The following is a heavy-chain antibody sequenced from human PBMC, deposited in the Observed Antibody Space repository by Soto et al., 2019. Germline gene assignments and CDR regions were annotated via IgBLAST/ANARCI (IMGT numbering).Heavy chain of an antibody. D-gene: IGHD6-13*01. CDR1: GFTFSSYG. CDR2: ISYDGSNK. J-gene: IGHJ4*02. Sequence: GGSLRLSCAASGFTFSSYGMHWVRQAPGKGLEWVAVISYDGSNKYYADSVKGRFTISRDNSKNTLYLQMNSLRSEDTAVYYCASGAVGSFSSSWYDSRYYFDYWGQGTLVTVSS. CDR3: ASGAVGSFSSSWYDSRYYFDY. V-gene: IGHV3-30*03.